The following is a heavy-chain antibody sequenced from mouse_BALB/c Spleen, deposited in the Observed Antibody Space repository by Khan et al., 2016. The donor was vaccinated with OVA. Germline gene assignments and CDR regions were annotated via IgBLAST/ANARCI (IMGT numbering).Heavy chain of an antibody. D-gene: IGHD2-4*01. J-gene: IGHJ3*01. CDR2: IWSGGST. CDR3: ARNYDYDEGLAY. V-gene: IGHV2-2*02. Sequence: VQLQESGPGLVQPSQSLSITCTVSGFSLTTYGVHWVRQCPGKGLEWLGVIWSGGSTDYNAAFISRLSISKDSSKSQVFFQMNSLQVNDTAIYYCARNYDYDEGLAYWGQGTLVTVSA. CDR1: GFSLTTYG.